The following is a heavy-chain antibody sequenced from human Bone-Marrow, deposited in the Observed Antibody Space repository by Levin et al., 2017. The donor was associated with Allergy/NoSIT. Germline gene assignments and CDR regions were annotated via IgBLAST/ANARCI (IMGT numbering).Heavy chain of an antibody. CDR2: IKSAGDGGTT. Sequence: GGSLRLSCEVYNFDFRDVWMSWVRQAPGKGLEWIGRIKSAGDGGTTHYAGSLEGRVTISRDDSRATVYLEMSNVKVDDTAIYFCTMAARYVWTNVDYWGQGTLLTVSS. CDR3: TMAARYVWTNVDY. J-gene: IGHJ4*02. CDR1: NFDFRDVW. D-gene: IGHD3-16*01. V-gene: IGHV3-15*05.